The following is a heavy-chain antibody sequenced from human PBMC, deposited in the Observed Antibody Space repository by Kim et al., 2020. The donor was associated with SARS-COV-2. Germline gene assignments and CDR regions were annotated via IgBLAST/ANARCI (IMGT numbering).Heavy chain of an antibody. V-gene: IGHV4-39*01. J-gene: IGHJ4*02. CDR1: GGSISSSSYY. Sequence: SETLSLTCTVSGGSISSSSYYWGWIRQPPGKGLEWIGSIYYSWSTYYNPSLKSRVTISVDTSKNQFSLKLSSVTAADTAVYYCARQRLRFLEWLGPSDYWGQGTLVTVSS. D-gene: IGHD3-3*01. CDR2: IYYSWST. CDR3: ARQRLRFLEWLGPSDY.